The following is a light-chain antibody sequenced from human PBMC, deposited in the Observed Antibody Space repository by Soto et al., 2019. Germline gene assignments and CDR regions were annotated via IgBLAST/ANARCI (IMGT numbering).Light chain of an antibody. V-gene: IGKV1-5*03. Sequence: DIQIAQSPSTVSASVGDRVTSTCRASQSMSSWLAWYRNKPGKAPKLLIYKAASLESGVPSRFSGSGCGTSDTLAISSLPPDDFATYYCQPCNCLFTFGPGTKVDIK. J-gene: IGKJ3*01. CDR1: QSMSSW. CDR3: QPCNCLFT. CDR2: KAA.